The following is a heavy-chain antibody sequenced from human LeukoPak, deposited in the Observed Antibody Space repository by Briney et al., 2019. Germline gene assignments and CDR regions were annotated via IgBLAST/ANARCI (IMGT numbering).Heavy chain of an antibody. CDR3: ARDFYDILAGPWQTRTMEYYFDY. J-gene: IGHJ4*02. CDR2: IIPIFGTA. CDR1: GGTFSSYA. Sequence: SVKVSCKASGGTFSSYAISWVRQAPGQGLEWMGGIIPIFGTANYAQKFQGRVTITADESTSTAYMELSSLRSEDTAVYYCARDFYDILAGPWQTRTMEYYFDYWGQGTLVTVSS. V-gene: IGHV1-69*13. D-gene: IGHD3-9*01.